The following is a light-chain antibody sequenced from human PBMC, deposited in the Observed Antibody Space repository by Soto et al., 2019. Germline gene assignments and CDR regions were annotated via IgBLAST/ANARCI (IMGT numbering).Light chain of an antibody. J-gene: IGKJ3*01. V-gene: IGKV3-20*01. Sequence: EVVLTQSPGPLSSSPGTRATLSCRASQSVTGNKLAWFQQRPGQAPRPIIYGASTRATDIPARFSGSGSGTNFTLTISGVEPEDFVLYFCQQYGNSPFTFGQGTKVDIK. CDR2: GAS. CDR1: QSVTGNK. CDR3: QQYGNSPFT.